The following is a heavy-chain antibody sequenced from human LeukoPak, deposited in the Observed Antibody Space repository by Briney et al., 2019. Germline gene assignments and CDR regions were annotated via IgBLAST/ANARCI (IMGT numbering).Heavy chain of an antibody. Sequence: SVKVSCKASGGTFSSYAISWVRQAPGQGLEWMGRIIPILGIANYAQKFQSRVTITADKSTSTAYMELSSLRSEDTAVYYCARDVDPYSGYDYSDYWGQGTLVTVSS. CDR2: IIPILGIA. V-gene: IGHV1-69*04. CDR1: GGTFSSYA. D-gene: IGHD5-12*01. CDR3: ARDVDPYSGYDYSDY. J-gene: IGHJ4*02.